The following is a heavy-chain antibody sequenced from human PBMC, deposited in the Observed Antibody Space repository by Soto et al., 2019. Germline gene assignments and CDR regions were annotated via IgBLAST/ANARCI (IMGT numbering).Heavy chain of an antibody. CDR3: ARTSCSAGTCYPGGNWFDP. CDR2: TYYSGST. Sequence: SETLSLTCTVSGGLISNYYWSWIRQPPGKGLEWIGFTYYSGSTNYNPSLKSRVTMSVDTSKNQFSLKLNSVTAADTAVYYCARTSCSAGTCYPGGNWFDPWGQGTLVTVSS. V-gene: IGHV4-59*01. D-gene: IGHD2-15*01. J-gene: IGHJ5*02. CDR1: GGLISNYY.